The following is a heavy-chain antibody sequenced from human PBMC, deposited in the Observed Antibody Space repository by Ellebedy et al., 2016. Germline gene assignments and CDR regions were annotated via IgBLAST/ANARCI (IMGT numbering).Heavy chain of an antibody. CDR3: ARDGWAAAALKTYYYYYGMDV. J-gene: IGHJ6*02. V-gene: IGHV3-7*01. CDR1: GFTFSSYW. Sequence: GGSLRLXCAASGFTFSSYWMSWVRQAPGKGLEWVANIKQDGSEKYYVDSVKGRFTISRDNAKNSLYLQMNSLRAEDTAVYYCARDGWAAAALKTYYYYYGMDVWGQGTTVTVSS. CDR2: IKQDGSEK. D-gene: IGHD6-13*01.